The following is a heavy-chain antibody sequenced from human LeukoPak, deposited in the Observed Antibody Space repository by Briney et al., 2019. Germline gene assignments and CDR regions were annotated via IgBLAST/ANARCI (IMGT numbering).Heavy chain of an antibody. CDR3: ARSYYYDSSGYPNWFDP. CDR2: IDAGNGDT. Sequence: ASVKVSCKASGYTFIKYAVHWVRQAPGQRFEWMGWIDAGNGDTRYSQKFQGRVTITRDTSASTAYIELRSLRSEDTAMYYCARSYYYDSSGYPNWFDPWGQGTLVTVSS. V-gene: IGHV1-3*01. CDR1: GYTFIKYA. J-gene: IGHJ5*02. D-gene: IGHD3-22*01.